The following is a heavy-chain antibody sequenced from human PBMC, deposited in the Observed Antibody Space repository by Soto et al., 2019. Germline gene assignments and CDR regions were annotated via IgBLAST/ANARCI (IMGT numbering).Heavy chain of an antibody. CDR3: ARGGSIAARPFDY. Sequence: GGSLRLSCAASGFTFSSYAMHWVRQAPGKGLEWVAVISYDGSNKYYADSVKGRFTISRGNSKNTLYLQMNSLRAEDTAVYYCARGGSIAARPFDYWGQGTLVTISS. J-gene: IGHJ4*02. V-gene: IGHV3-30-3*01. CDR2: ISYDGSNK. CDR1: GFTFSSYA. D-gene: IGHD6-6*01.